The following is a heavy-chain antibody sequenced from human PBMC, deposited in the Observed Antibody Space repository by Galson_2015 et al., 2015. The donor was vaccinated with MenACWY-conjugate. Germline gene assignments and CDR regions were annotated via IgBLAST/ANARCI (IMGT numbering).Heavy chain of an antibody. CDR1: GGSISSSSYY. CDR2: IYYSGST. J-gene: IGHJ3*02. D-gene: IGHD1-26*01. CDR3: ARTKLLVGATAFDI. Sequence: ETLSLTCTVSGGSISSSSYYWGWIRQPPGKGLEWIGSIYYSGSTYYNPSLRSRVTISVDTSKNQFSLKLSSVTAADTAVYYCARTKLLVGATAFDIWGQGTMVTVSS. V-gene: IGHV4-39*07.